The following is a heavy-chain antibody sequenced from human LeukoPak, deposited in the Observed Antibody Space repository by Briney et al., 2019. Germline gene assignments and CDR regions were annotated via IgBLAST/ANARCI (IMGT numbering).Heavy chain of an antibody. J-gene: IGHJ4*02. D-gene: IGHD2-2*01. CDR2: ISGGGGTT. V-gene: IGHV3-23*01. CDR3: AKGASASTFFDY. CDR1: GCTFTTYA. Sequence: GGSLRLSCAGSGCTFTTYAMSGVRQAPGKGLEGVSSISGGGGTTYYADSVKGRFTISSDNTKNTLYLQMQSLRAEDTAISYCAKGASASTFFDYWGQGTLVTVSS.